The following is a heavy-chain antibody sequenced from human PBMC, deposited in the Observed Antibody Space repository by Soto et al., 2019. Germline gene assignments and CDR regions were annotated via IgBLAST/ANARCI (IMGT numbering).Heavy chain of an antibody. V-gene: IGHV1-46*01. D-gene: IGHD2-21*02. CDR2: INPSGGST. CDR3: ARGFGGGDSLGSAFDI. Sequence: QVQLVQSGAEVKKPGASVKVSCKASGYTFTSYYMHWVRQAPGQGLEWMGIINPSGGSTSYAQKFQGRVTMTRDTSTSTVYMELSSLRSEDTAVYYCARGFGGGDSLGSAFDIWGQGTMVTVSS. CDR1: GYTFTSYY. J-gene: IGHJ3*02.